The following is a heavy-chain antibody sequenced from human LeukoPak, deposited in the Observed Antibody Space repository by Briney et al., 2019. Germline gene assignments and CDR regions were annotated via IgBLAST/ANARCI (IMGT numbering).Heavy chain of an antibody. V-gene: IGHV3-48*01. J-gene: IGHJ4*02. Sequence: PGGSLRLSCAASGFTFSSYSMNWVRQAPGKELEWVSYISSSSSTIYYADSVKGRFTISRDNSKNTLYLQMNSLGAEDTAVYYCARANRKGYSSSVYGLVDYWGQGTLVTVSS. CDR2: ISSSSSTI. D-gene: IGHD6-13*01. CDR3: ARANRKGYSSSVYGLVDY. CDR1: GFTFSSYS.